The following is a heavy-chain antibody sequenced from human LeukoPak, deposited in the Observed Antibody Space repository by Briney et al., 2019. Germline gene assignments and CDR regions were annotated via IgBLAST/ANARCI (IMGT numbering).Heavy chain of an antibody. D-gene: IGHD3-22*01. CDR1: GFTFSSYG. V-gene: IGHV3-30*18. Sequence: PGRSLRLSCAASGFTFSSYGMHWVRQAPGKGLEWVAVISYDGSNKYYADSVKGRFTISRDNSKNTLYLQMNSLRAEDTAVYYCANKGSRTYYYDSSGYPPFGYWGQGTLVTVSS. CDR2: ISYDGSNK. CDR3: ANKGSRTYYYDSSGYPPFGY. J-gene: IGHJ4*02.